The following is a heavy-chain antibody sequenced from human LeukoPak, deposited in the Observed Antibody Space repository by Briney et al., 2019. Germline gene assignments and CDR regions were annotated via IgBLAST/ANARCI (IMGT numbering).Heavy chain of an antibody. Sequence: SVKFSCKASGGPFSSYAISWVRPAPGQGLEWMGGIIPIFGTANYSQKFQGRVTITTDESTSTAYMELSSLRSEDTAVYYCARAPYYDFWSGYYIPGGGAFDIWGQGTMVTVSS. CDR1: GGPFSSYA. V-gene: IGHV1-69*05. CDR3: ARAPYYDFWSGYYIPGGGAFDI. D-gene: IGHD3-3*01. CDR2: IIPIFGTA. J-gene: IGHJ3*02.